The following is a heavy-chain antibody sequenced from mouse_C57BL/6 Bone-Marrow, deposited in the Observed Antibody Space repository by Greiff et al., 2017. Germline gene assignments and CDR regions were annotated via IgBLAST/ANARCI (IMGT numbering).Heavy chain of an antibody. Sequence: EVQVVESEGGLVQPGSSMKLSCTASGFTFSDYYMAWVRQVPEKGLEWVANINYDGSSTYYLDSLKSRFIISRDNAKNILYLQMSSLKSEDTATYDCARDPPGTGYFDYWGQGTTLTVSS. V-gene: IGHV5-16*01. CDR2: INYDGSST. D-gene: IGHD4-1*01. CDR3: ARDPPGTGYFDY. CDR1: GFTFSDYY. J-gene: IGHJ2*01.